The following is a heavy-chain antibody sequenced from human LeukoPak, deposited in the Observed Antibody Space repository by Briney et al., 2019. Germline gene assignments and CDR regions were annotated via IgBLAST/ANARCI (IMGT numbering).Heavy chain of an antibody. V-gene: IGHV3-23*01. CDR3: AKDQSSSGNYWAAYES. Sequence: GGSLRLSCAASGFTFSAYAMHWVRKTPGRGLEWVAAISASAGGTYYADSVRGRFTISRDNSKKTLFLQLNSLSAKDTAIYSRAKDQSSSGNYWAAYESWGQGTLVTVSS. J-gene: IGHJ4*02. CDR1: GFTFSAYA. CDR2: ISASAGGT. D-gene: IGHD1-26*01.